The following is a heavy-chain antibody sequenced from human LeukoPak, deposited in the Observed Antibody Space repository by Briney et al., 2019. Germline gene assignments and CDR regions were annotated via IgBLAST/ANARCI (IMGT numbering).Heavy chain of an antibody. D-gene: IGHD3-10*01. Sequence: SGGSLRLSCAASRFTFSNYWMSWVRQAPEKWLEWVANIKEDGSEKYYVDSVKGRFTISRDNAKNSLYLQMNSLRAEDTAVYYCARTIRGYWGQGTLVTVSS. J-gene: IGHJ4*02. CDR3: ARTIRGY. CDR2: IKEDGSEK. CDR1: RFTFSNYW. V-gene: IGHV3-7*01.